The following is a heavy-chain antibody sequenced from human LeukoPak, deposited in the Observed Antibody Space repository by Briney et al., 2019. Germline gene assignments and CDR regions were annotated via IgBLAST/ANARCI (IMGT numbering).Heavy chain of an antibody. V-gene: IGHV3-48*04. J-gene: IGHJ4*02. CDR1: GFTFSSYS. CDR3: AGGQQQLALDY. CDR2: ISSSSSTI. Sequence: GGSLRLSCAASGFTFSSYSMNWVRQAPGKGLEWVSYISSSSSTIYYADSVKGRFTISRDNAKNSLYLQMNSLRAEDTAVYYCAGGQQQLALDYWGQGTLVTVSS. D-gene: IGHD6-13*01.